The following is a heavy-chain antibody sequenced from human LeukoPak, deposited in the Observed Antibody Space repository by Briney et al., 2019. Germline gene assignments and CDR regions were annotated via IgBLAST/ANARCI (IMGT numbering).Heavy chain of an antibody. CDR3: ARGRVRGVIMSWFDP. CDR2: INHSGST. Sequence: PSETLSLTCAVYGGSFSGYYWSWIRQPPGKGLEWIGGINHSGSTNYNPSLKSRVTISVDTSKNQFSLKLSSVTAADTAVYYCARGRVRGVIMSWFDPWGQGTLVTVSS. V-gene: IGHV4-34*01. CDR1: GGSFSGYY. J-gene: IGHJ5*02. D-gene: IGHD3-10*01.